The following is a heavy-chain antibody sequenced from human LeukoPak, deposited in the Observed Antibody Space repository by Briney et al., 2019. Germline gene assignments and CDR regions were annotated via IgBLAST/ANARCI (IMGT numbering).Heavy chain of an antibody. CDR1: GGSFSGYY. CDR3: ARGHRYYYGSGSYYPRSPFDY. D-gene: IGHD3-10*01. CDR2: INHSGST. J-gene: IGHJ4*02. Sequence: SETLSLTCAVYGGSFSGYYWSWIRHPPGKGLEWIGEINHSGSTNYNPYIKSRVTISVDTSKIQFSLKLSSVTAADTAVYYCARGHRYYYGSGSYYPRSPFDYWGQGTLVTVSS. V-gene: IGHV4-34*01.